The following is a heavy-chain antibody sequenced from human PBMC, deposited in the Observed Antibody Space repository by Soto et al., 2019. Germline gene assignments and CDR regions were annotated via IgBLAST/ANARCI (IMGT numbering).Heavy chain of an antibody. CDR1: GFTFSSYA. CDR3: AKILGWREPLSNYYYYYGMDV. D-gene: IGHD1-26*01. Sequence: GGSLRLSCAASGFTFSSYAMSWVRQAPGKGLEWVSAISGSGGSTYYADSVKGRFTISRDNSKNTLYLQMNSLRAEDTAVYYCAKILGWREPLSNYYYYYGMDVWGQGTTVTVSS. V-gene: IGHV3-23*01. CDR2: ISGSGGST. J-gene: IGHJ6*02.